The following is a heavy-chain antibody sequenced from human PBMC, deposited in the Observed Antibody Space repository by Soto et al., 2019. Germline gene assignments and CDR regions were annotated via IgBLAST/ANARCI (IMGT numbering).Heavy chain of an antibody. J-gene: IGHJ4*02. CDR1: GGSFSGYY. CDR2: INHSGST. Sequence: QVQLQQWGAGLLKPSETLSLTCAVYGGSFSGYYWSWIRQPPGKGLEWIGEINHSGSTNYNPSLKSRVTISVDTPKNQFSLKLSSVTAADTAVYYCASTVTYGGASDYWGQGTLVTVSS. D-gene: IGHD4-17*01. V-gene: IGHV4-34*01. CDR3: ASTVTYGGASDY.